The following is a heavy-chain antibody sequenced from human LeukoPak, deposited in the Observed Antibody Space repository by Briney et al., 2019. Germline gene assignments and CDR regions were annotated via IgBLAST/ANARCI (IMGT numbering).Heavy chain of an antibody. J-gene: IGHJ4*02. CDR2: IWYDGSEK. CDR1: GFTFSSYG. Sequence: PGGSLRLSCAASGFTFSSYGMHWVRQAPGKGLEWVAVIWYDGSEKYYADSVKGRSTIARDNSKNTLYLQMNSLRAEDTAVYYCARDSASSGDLAFDSWGQGTLVTVSS. CDR3: ARDSASSGDLAFDS. D-gene: IGHD3-10*01. V-gene: IGHV3-33*01.